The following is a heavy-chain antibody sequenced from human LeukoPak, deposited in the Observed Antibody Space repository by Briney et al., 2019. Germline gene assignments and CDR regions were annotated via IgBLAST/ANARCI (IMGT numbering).Heavy chain of an antibody. CDR2: ISWNSGSI. V-gene: IGHV3-9*01. J-gene: IGHJ4*02. CDR1: GFTFDDYA. Sequence: GGSLRLSCAASGFTFDDYAMHWVRQAPGKGLEWVSGISWNSGSIGYADSVKGRFTISRDNAKISVYLQVNSLRAEDTAVYYCARDPINIATAGNGFDYWGQGTLVTVSS. CDR3: ARDPINIATAGNGFDY. D-gene: IGHD6-13*01.